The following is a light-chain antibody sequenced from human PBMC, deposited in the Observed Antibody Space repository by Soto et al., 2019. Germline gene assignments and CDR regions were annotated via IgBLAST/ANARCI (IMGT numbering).Light chain of an antibody. CDR3: AAWDGNLRAVV. Sequence: QSVLTQPPSVSAAPGQTVTISCSGSSSNIGNYYVCWYQHLPGTAPKFFIYENDKRPSGIPDRFSGSKSGTSATLDITGLQTGDEADYYCAAWDGNLRAVVFGGGTKVTVL. V-gene: IGLV1-51*02. CDR2: END. J-gene: IGLJ2*01. CDR1: SSNIGNYY.